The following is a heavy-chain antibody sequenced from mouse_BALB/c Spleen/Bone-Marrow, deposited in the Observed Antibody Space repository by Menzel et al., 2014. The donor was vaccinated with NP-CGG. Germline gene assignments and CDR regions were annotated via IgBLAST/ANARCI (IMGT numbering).Heavy chain of an antibody. D-gene: IGHD2-3*01. V-gene: IGHV3-8*02. CDR2: ISYSDNT. J-gene: IGHJ3*01. CDR3: ARLGGYYAWFAY. CDR1: GDSITSGY. Sequence: EVKLVESGPSLVKPSQTLSLTCSVTGDSITSGYWNWIRKSPGNKLEFMGYISYSDNTYFNPSLKSRISITRDTSKNQYYLQLNSVTTEDTATYYCARLGGYYAWFAYWGQGTLVTVSA.